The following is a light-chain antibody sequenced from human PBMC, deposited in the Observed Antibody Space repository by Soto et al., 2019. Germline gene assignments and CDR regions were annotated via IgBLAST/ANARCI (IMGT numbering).Light chain of an antibody. J-gene: IGKJ4*01. CDR2: DAS. CDR1: QRVSSY. Sequence: EIVLTQSPATLSLSPAERATLSCRASQRVSSYLAWYQQKPGQAPRLLIYDASNRATGIPARFSGSGSGTDFTLTISSLEPEDFAVYYCQQRSNWPPLTFGGGTKVEIK. CDR3: QQRSNWPPLT. V-gene: IGKV3-11*01.